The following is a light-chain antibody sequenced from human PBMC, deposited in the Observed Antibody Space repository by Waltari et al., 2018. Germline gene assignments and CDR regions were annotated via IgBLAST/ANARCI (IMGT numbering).Light chain of an antibody. CDR3: QHYDSSLIT. V-gene: IGKV3-20*01. CDR1: QSVRSNY. J-gene: IGKJ5*01. CDR2: GAS. Sequence: IVLTPSPGTLSLSPGESAPLSCRSSQSVRSNYLAWYQQKPGQAPRLLIYGASSRATGIPDRFSGSGSGTDFTLTISRLEPEDFAVYYCQHYDSSLITFGQGTRLEIK.